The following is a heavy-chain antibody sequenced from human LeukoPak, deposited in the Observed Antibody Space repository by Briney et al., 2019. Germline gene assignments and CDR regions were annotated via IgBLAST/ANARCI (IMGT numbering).Heavy chain of an antibody. CDR2: ISGSGAST. CDR1: RFTFSNYA. Sequence: GGSLRLSCAASRFTFSNYAMSWVRQAPGKGLEWVSAISGSGASTYYADSVKGRFTISRDDSRNTLYLQMNSLRGDDTAVYYCAKDVGKWESLHFFDYWGQGTLVTVSS. V-gene: IGHV3-23*01. J-gene: IGHJ4*02. CDR3: AKDVGKWESLHFFDY. D-gene: IGHD1-26*01.